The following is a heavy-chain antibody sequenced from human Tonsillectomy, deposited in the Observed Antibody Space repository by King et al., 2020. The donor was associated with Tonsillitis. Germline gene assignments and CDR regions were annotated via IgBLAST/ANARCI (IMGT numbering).Heavy chain of an antibody. Sequence: VQLVESGGGLVQPGGSLRLSCAASGFTFSSYWMHWVRQAPGKGLVWVSRIKSHGSSTSYADSVKGRFTISRDNAKNTLYLQMNSLRAEDTAVYFCTRVRTVGFDAFDIWGQGTMVTVSS. CDR2: IKSHGSST. D-gene: IGHD1/OR15-1a*01. V-gene: IGHV3-74*01. CDR1: GFTFSSYW. J-gene: IGHJ3*02. CDR3: TRVRTVGFDAFDI.